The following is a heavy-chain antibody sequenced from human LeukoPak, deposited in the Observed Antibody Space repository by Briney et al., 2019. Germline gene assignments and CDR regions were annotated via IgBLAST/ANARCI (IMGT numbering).Heavy chain of an antibody. J-gene: IGHJ4*02. Sequence: GGSLRLSCAASGFTFSSYSMNWVRQAPGKGLEWVSSISSSSSYIYYADSVKGRFTISRGNAKNSLYLQMNSLRAEDTAVYYCARDRDYGDPLDYWGQGTLVTVSS. D-gene: IGHD4-17*01. V-gene: IGHV3-21*01. CDR1: GFTFSSYS. CDR2: ISSSSSYI. CDR3: ARDRDYGDPLDY.